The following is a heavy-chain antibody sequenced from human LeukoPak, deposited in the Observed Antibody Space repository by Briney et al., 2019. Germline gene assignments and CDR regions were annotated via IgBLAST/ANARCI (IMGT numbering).Heavy chain of an antibody. CDR1: GFTVSSNY. J-gene: IGHJ4*02. CDR2: IYSGGST. Sequence: AGGSLRLSCAASGFTVSSNYMSWVRRAPGKGLEWVSVIYSGGSTYYADSVKGRFTISRDNSKNTLYLQMNSLRAEDTAVYYCARVAPDYGDYVGLDYWGQGTLVTVSS. D-gene: IGHD4-17*01. V-gene: IGHV3-66*02. CDR3: ARVAPDYGDYVGLDY.